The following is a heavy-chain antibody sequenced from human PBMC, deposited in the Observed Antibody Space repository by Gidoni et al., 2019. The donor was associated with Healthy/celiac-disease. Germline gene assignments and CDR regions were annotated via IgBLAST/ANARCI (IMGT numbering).Heavy chain of an antibody. CDR2: INPNSGGT. D-gene: IGHD2-15*01. J-gene: IGHJ5*02. CDR3: ARDLRCSGGSCYNNWFDP. Sequence: QVQLVQSGAEVKKPGASVKVSCKASGYNFTGYYMHWVRQAPGQGLEWMGWINPNSGGTNYAQKFQGWVTMTRDTSISTAYMELSRLRSDDTAVYYCARDLRCSGGSCYNNWFDPWGQGTLVTVSS. CDR1: GYNFTGYY. V-gene: IGHV1-2*04.